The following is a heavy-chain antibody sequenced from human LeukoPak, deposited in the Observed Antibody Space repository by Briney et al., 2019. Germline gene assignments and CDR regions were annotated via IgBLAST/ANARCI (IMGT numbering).Heavy chain of an antibody. Sequence: PSETLSLTCTVSGGSISSSSYYWGWIRQPPGRGLEWIGSIYYSGSTYYNPSLKSRVTISVDTSKNQFSLKLSSVTAADTAVYYCARHHSSSSQHFDYWGQGTLVTVSS. CDR3: ARHHSSSSQHFDY. CDR1: GGSISSSSYY. J-gene: IGHJ4*02. D-gene: IGHD6-6*01. CDR2: IYYSGST. V-gene: IGHV4-39*01.